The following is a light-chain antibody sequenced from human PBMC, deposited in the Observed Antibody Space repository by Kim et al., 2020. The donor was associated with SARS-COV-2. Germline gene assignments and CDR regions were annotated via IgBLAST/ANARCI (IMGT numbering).Light chain of an antibody. CDR3: CAYAGRNRYV. CDR1: SSDVGNYNS. V-gene: IGLV2-23*02. Sequence: QSVTSSCMGTSSDVGNYNSVAWYQQHPGKAPKLMIHEVNKRPSGVANRFSGSKSGNTASLTISGLQAGDEADYYCCAYAGRNRYVFGTGTKVTVL. CDR2: EVN. J-gene: IGLJ1*01.